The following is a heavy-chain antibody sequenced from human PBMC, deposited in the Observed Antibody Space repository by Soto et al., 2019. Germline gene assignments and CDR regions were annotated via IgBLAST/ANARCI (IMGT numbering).Heavy chain of an antibody. CDR3: ARVCGGDCHNAFDI. J-gene: IGHJ3*02. CDR1: GGSISSGGYY. CDR2: IYYSGST. D-gene: IGHD2-21*02. Sequence: QVQLQESGPGLVKPSQTLSLTCTVSGGSISSGGYYWSWIRQHPGKGLEWIGYIYYSGSTSYNPSLKSRVTISVDTSKNQFSLKLSSVTAADTAVYYCARVCGGDCHNAFDIWGQGTMVTVSS. V-gene: IGHV4-31*03.